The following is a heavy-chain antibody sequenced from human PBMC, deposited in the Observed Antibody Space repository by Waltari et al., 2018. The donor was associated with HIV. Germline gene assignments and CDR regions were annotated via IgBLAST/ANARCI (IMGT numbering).Heavy chain of an antibody. CDR3: ARHFEYSTGWGSVYYGMDV. D-gene: IGHD6-19*01. CDR1: GGSFSGYSY. CDR2: IDRGGSP. Sequence: QVRLQQWGAGLLKPSETLSLTCAMYGGSFSGYSYWTWIRQPPGKGLEGIGEIDRGGSPNYRPALKSRATISRDTSKNQFSLKLTSVTAADTAVYYCARHFEYSTGWGSVYYGMDVWGQGTTVFVSS. V-gene: IGHV4-34*01. J-gene: IGHJ6*02.